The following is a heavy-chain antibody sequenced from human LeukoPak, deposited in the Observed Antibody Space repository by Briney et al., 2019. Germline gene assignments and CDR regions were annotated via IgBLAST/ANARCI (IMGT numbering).Heavy chain of an antibody. J-gene: IGHJ4*02. CDR1: GFTFSSYN. Sequence: GGSPRLSCAASGFTFSSYNMNWVRQAPGKGLEWVSYISSSSSTIYYADSVKGRFTISRDNAKNSLYLQMNSLRAEDTAVYYCARDSDYAFDYWGQGTLVTVSS. CDR3: ARDSDYAFDY. D-gene: IGHD4-17*01. V-gene: IGHV3-48*01. CDR2: ISSSSSTI.